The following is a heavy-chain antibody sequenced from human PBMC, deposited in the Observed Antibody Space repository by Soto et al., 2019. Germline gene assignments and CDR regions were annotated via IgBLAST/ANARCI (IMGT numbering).Heavy chain of an antibody. Sequence: PGEPLKISCKGSGYSFTSYWIGWVRQMPGKGLEWMGIIYPGDSDTRYSPSFQGQVTISADKSISTAYLQWSSLKASDTAMYYCARQEAVAGPYYYYYGMDVWGQGTTVTVSS. CDR1: GYSFTSYW. V-gene: IGHV5-51*01. J-gene: IGHJ6*02. CDR3: ARQEAVAGPYYYYYGMDV. CDR2: IYPGDSDT. D-gene: IGHD6-19*01.